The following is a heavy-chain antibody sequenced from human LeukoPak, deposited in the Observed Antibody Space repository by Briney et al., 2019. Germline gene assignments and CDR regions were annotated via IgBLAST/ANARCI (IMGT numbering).Heavy chain of an antibody. CDR2: TYYKSRLST. V-gene: IGHV6-1*01. D-gene: IGHD1-1*01. CDR3: ARDEDSANELGPFDS. CDR1: GDIVYSNRAS. J-gene: IGHJ5*01. Sequence: SQTLSLTCAVSGDIVYSNRASRNWIRQTPSGGLEWLGRTYYKSRLSTNYAVSVKTRITINPDTSKNEFSLQLNSVTPEDTAVYYCARDEDSANELGPFDSWGQGTLVTVSS.